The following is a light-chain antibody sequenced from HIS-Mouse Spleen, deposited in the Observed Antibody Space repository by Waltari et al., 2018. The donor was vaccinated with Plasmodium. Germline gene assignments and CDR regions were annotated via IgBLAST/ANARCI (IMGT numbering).Light chain of an antibody. Sequence: SYELTQPPSVSVSPGQTARITCSGDALPKKYTYWYQQKSGQAPVLVISEDSKQPSGIPERFSGASSGTMATLTISGAQVEDEADYYCYSTDSSGNHRVFGGGTKLTVL. CDR1: ALPKKY. CDR2: EDS. CDR3: YSTDSSGNHRV. J-gene: IGLJ3*02. V-gene: IGLV3-10*01.